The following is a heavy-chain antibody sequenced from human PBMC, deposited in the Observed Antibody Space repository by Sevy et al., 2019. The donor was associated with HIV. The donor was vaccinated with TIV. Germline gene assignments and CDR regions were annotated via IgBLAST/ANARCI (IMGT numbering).Heavy chain of an antibody. Sequence: SETLSLTCTVSGGSISSYYWSWIRQPAGKGLEWNGRIYTSGSTNYNPSLKSRVTMSVDTSKNQFSLKLSSVTAADTAVYYCARGDTAMVNWYFDLWGRGTLVTVSS. CDR3: ARGDTAMVNWYFDL. J-gene: IGHJ2*01. CDR2: IYTSGST. V-gene: IGHV4-4*07. D-gene: IGHD5-18*01. CDR1: GGSISSYY.